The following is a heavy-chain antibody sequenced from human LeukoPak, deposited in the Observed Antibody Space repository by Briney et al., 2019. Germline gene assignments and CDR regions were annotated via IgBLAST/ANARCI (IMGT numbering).Heavy chain of an antibody. Sequence: SETLSLTCTVSGGSICSGSYYWSWIRQPAGKGLEWIGRIYTSGSTNYNPSLKSRVTISVDTSKNQFSLKLSSVTAADTAVYYCARAPYYYYYIDVWGKGTTVTVSS. CDR2: IYTSGST. CDR1: GGSICSGSYY. CDR3: ARAPYYYYYIDV. J-gene: IGHJ6*03. V-gene: IGHV4-61*02.